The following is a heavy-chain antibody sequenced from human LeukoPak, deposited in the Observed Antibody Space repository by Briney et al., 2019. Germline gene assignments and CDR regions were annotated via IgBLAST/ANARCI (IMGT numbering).Heavy chain of an antibody. V-gene: IGHV3-30*18. CDR1: GFTFSSYG. CDR3: AKVGASYYFDY. D-gene: IGHD4/OR15-4a*01. Sequence: PGRSLRLSCAASGFTFSSYGMHWVRQAPGKGLEWVAVISYDGSNKYYADPVKGRFTISRDNSKNTLYLQMNSLRAEDTAVYYCAKVGASYYFDYWGQGTLVTVSS. J-gene: IGHJ4*02. CDR2: ISYDGSNK.